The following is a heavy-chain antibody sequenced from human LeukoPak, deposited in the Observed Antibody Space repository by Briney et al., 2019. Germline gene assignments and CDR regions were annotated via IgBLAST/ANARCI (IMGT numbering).Heavy chain of an antibody. D-gene: IGHD6-19*01. Sequence: ETLSLTCTVSGGSISSYYWNWVRQPPGKGLEWVANIKEDGSQTYHVDSVRGRFAISRDNAKSTLFLQMSNLRDDDTAVYYCATYVKWVAGDVWGQGTTVTVSS. J-gene: IGHJ6*02. CDR3: ATYVKWVAGDV. CDR1: GGSISSYY. CDR2: IKEDGSQT. V-gene: IGHV3-7*01.